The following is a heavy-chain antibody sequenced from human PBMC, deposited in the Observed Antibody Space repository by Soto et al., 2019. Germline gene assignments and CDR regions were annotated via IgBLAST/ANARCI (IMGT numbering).Heavy chain of an antibody. CDR3: ASDENSGFFIGYYGLDV. CDR1: GGTFSNFA. Sequence: QVQLVQSGAEVKKPGSSVKVACKASGGTFSNFAISWVRQAPGQGLEWMGAIIPVYDTAKYAQTFQGRVTITADESSSTAYMVLSSLRSEDTAVSYCASDENSGFFIGYYGLDVWGQGTTVTVSS. J-gene: IGHJ6*02. V-gene: IGHV1-69*01. CDR2: IIPVYDTA. D-gene: IGHD6-19*01.